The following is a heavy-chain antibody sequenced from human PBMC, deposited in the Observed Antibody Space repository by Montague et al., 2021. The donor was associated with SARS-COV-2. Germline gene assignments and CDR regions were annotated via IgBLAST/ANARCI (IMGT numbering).Heavy chain of an antibody. CDR1: GASISNPTYP. D-gene: IGHD1-26*01. CDR2: MFTSGST. V-gene: IGHV4-61*02. CDR3: VREGGSMTFDY. J-gene: IGHJ4*02. Sequence: TLSLTCTVSGASISNPTYPWGWIRQPAGKELEWIGRMFTSGSTTYNPSLKSRVTISVDTSKNQFSPRLNSVTAADTAVYYCVREGGSMTFDYWGQGILVTVSS.